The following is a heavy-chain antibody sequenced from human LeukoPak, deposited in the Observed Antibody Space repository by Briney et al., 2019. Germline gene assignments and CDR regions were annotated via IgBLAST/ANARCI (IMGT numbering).Heavy chain of an antibody. D-gene: IGHD2-21*01. CDR2: IYYSGST. V-gene: IGHV4-30-4*01. CDR1: GGSISSGDYY. Sequence: SETLSLTCTVSGGSISSGDYYWSWNRQPPGKGLGWIGYIYYSGSTYYNPSLKSRVTISVDTSKNQFSLKLSSVTAADTAVYYCARDFVSYWYFDLWGRGTLVTVSS. J-gene: IGHJ2*01. CDR3: ARDFVSYWYFDL.